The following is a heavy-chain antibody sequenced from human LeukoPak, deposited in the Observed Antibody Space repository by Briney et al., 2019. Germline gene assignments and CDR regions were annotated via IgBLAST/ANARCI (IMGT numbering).Heavy chain of an antibody. J-gene: IGHJ6*03. CDR2: ITSSSSHI. CDR1: GFTFSHYT. CDR3: ARVMMGATVTTFHYYCMDV. D-gene: IGHD4-11*01. V-gene: IGHV3-21*01. Sequence: RGSLRLSCAACGFTFSHYTIGWVRQAPGKGLERVASITSSSSHIYYADSVKGRFTISRDNAKNEVYLQMNSLRGEDTAIYYCARVMMGATVTTFHYYCMDVWGVGTAVTVSS.